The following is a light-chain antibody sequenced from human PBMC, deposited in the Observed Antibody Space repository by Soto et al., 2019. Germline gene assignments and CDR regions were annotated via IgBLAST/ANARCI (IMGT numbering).Light chain of an antibody. CDR1: SSNIGSNT. CDR2: SNN. J-gene: IGLJ2*01. V-gene: IGLV1-44*01. Sequence: QSVLTQPPSASGTPGQRVTISCSGSSSNIGSNTVNWYHQLPGTAPKLLIYSNNQRPSGVPDRFSGSKSGTSASLAISGLQSEDEADYYCAAWDYSLSGLVFGGGTQLTVL. CDR3: AAWDYSLSGLV.